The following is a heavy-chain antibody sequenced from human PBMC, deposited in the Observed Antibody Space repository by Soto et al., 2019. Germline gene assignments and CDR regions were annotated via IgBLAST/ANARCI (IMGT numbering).Heavy chain of an antibody. D-gene: IGHD2-15*01. CDR3: ARHRIDCSGGSCYFWFDP. V-gene: IGHV4-59*08. CDR1: GGSISSYY. CDR2: IYYSGST. Sequence: TLSLTCTVSGGSISSYYWSWIRQPPGKGLEWIGYIYYSGSTNYNPSLKSRVTISVDTSKNQFSLKLSSVTAADTAVYYCARHRIDCSGGSCYFWFDPWGQGTLVTVSS. J-gene: IGHJ5*02.